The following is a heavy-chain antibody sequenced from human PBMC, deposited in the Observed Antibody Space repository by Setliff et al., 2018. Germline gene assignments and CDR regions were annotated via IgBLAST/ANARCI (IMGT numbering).Heavy chain of an antibody. CDR3: TRAYSGSHDY. D-gene: IGHD1-26*01. Sequence: SETLSLTCTVSGDSISTYYWSWVRQSPGKGLEWIGYIYHDGPSVHYNPSLKSRVTMSVDKSRNQFSLRLTSVTAADTAIYYCTRAYSGSHDYWGQGTLVTVSS. V-gene: IGHV4-59*12. CDR1: GDSISTYY. CDR2: IYHDGPSV. J-gene: IGHJ4*02.